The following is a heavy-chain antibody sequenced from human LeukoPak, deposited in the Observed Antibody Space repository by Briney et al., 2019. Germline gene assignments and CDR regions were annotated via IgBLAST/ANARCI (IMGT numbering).Heavy chain of an antibody. J-gene: IGHJ4*02. Sequence: PGGSLRLSCVASGFTFSSYWMHWVRQAPGKGLEWVAVISYDGSNKYYADSVKGRFTISRDNSKNTLYLQMNSLRAEDTAVYYCAKLGLRLGELSFDYWGQGTLVTVSS. CDR3: AKLGLRLGELSFDY. CDR2: ISYDGSNK. D-gene: IGHD3-16*02. V-gene: IGHV3-30*18. CDR1: GFTFSSYW.